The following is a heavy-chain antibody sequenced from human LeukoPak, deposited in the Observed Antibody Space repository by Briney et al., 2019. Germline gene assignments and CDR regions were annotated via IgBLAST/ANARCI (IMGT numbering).Heavy chain of an antibody. D-gene: IGHD5-12*01. CDR3: ARGRGYGNSYYFDY. CDR2: IFYTGST. Sequence: SETLSLTCTVSGGSISSYYRSWIRQPPGKGLEWIGNIFYTGSTNYNPSLKSRVTISVDTSKNQFSLKLSSVTAADTAVYYCARGRGYGNSYYFDYWGQGTLVTVSS. J-gene: IGHJ4*02. V-gene: IGHV4-59*12. CDR1: GGSISSYY.